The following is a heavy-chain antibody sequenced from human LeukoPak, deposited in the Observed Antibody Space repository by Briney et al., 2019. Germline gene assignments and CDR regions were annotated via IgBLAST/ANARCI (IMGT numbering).Heavy chain of an antibody. CDR1: GHTFNNNY. J-gene: IGHJ6*03. V-gene: IGHV1-46*02. Sequence: ASVKVSCKASGHTFNNNYMHWVRQAPGQGLEWMGIINPSGGSTSYAQKFQGRVTMTRDMSTSTVYMELSSLRSEDTAVYYCARARDRKPYYYYMDVWGKGTTVTVSS. D-gene: IGHD1-14*01. CDR3: ARARDRKPYYYYMDV. CDR2: INPSGGST.